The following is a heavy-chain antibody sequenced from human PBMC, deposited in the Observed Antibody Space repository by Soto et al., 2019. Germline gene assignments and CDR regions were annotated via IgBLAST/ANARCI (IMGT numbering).Heavy chain of an antibody. V-gene: IGHV1-46*01. D-gene: IGHD2-15*01. CDR2: INPSAGST. Sequence: QVHLVQSGAEVKKPGASVKVSCKATGYTFSIYYIHWVRQAPGQGLEWMGIINPSAGSTSYAQRFQGRVTRTRDTSTSTVYMDLSGLRSDDTANYYCARDLLRVGEPNGYCSGGACNFPPGGMDVWGQGTTVTVSS. CDR3: ARDLLRVGEPNGYCSGGACNFPPGGMDV. CDR1: GYTFSIYY. J-gene: IGHJ6*02.